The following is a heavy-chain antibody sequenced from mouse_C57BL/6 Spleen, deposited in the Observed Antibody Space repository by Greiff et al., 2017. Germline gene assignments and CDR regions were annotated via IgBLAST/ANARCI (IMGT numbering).Heavy chain of an antibody. V-gene: IGHV1-55*01. Sequence: VKLVESGAELVKPGASVKMSCKASGYTFTSYWITGVKQRPGQGLEWIGDIYPGSGSTNYNEKFKSKATLTVDASSSTAYMQLSSLTSEDSAVYCCARHTTVVATPFAYWGQGTLVTVSA. CDR3: ARHTTVVATPFAY. J-gene: IGHJ3*01. CDR2: IYPGSGST. D-gene: IGHD1-1*01. CDR1: GYTFTSYW.